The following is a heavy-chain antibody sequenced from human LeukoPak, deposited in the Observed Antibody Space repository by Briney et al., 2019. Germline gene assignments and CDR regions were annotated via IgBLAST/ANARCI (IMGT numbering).Heavy chain of an antibody. CDR2: IKEDGSEK. CDR3: ARVSAGDYPDY. J-gene: IGHJ4*02. CDR1: GFTFRNYW. Sequence: GGSLRLSCAASGFTFRNYWMSWGRQAPGKGLEGLANIKEDGSEKSYVDSVTGRFTISRDNAKTSLYLQMNSLRAEDTAVYYCARVSAGDYPDYWGQGTLVTVSS. V-gene: IGHV3-7*03. D-gene: IGHD7-27*01.